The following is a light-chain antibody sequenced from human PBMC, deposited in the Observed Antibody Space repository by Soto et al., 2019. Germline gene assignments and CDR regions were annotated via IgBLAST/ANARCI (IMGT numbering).Light chain of an antibody. J-gene: IGKJ2*01. CDR1: QSISSW. Sequence: DIQMTQSPSTLSASVGDRVTITCRASQSISSWLAWYQQKPGKAPKLLIYDASSLESGVPSRFSGSGSGTEFTLTILSLQPDDFATYYCQQYNSYSLYTFGQGTKLEIK. CDR2: DAS. CDR3: QQYNSYSLYT. V-gene: IGKV1-5*01.